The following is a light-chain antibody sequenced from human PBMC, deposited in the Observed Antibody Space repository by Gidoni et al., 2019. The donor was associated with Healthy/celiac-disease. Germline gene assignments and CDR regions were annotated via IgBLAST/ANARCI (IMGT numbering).Light chain of an antibody. Sequence: DIQMTQSPSSLSASVGARVTITCRASQSSSNYLQWYQLKPEKAPRLRIYAASTLQSAVPSRFSGSGSGTDCTLTISILQRADLATYYFQQSYSTLRTLGQGTKVEVK. J-gene: IGKJ1*01. CDR3: QQSYSTLRT. CDR1: QSSSNY. V-gene: IGKV1-39*01. CDR2: AAS.